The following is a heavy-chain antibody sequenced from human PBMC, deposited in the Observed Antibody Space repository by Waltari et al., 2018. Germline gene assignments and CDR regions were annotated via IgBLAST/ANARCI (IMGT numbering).Heavy chain of an antibody. CDR2: IIPIFGTA. CDR1: GGTFSSYA. CDR3: ARSHYYDSSGPHVHFDY. J-gene: IGHJ4*02. V-gene: IGHV1-69*01. Sequence: QVQLVQSGAEVKKPGSSVKVSCKASGGTFSSYAISWVRQAPGQGLEWMGGIIPIFGTANYAQKVQGRVTITADESTSTAYMELSSLRSEDTAVYYCARSHYYDSSGPHVHFDYWGQGTLVTVSS. D-gene: IGHD3-22*01.